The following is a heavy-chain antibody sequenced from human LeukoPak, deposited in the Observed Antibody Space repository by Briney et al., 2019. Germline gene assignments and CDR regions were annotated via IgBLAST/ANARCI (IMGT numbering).Heavy chain of an antibody. D-gene: IGHD3-3*02. CDR2: ISGSGGSA. CDR1: GFTFSSYA. Sequence: GGSLRLSCAASGFTFSSYAMSWVRQAPGKGLEWVSGISGSGGSAFYADSVKGRFTISRDNSKSTLFLQMNSLRAEDTAVYYCARGILYPAFYFDYWGQGTLVTVSS. V-gene: IGHV3-23*01. J-gene: IGHJ4*02. CDR3: ARGILYPAFYFDY.